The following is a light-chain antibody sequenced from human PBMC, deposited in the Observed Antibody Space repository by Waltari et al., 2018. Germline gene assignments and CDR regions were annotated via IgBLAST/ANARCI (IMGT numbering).Light chain of an antibody. CDR1: SSDVGSHNL. J-gene: IGLJ1*01. V-gene: IGLV2-23*01. Sequence: QSALTQPASASGSPGQSITISCTGTSSDVGSHNLVSWYQQHPGKAPKLMIYEGSKRPSGVSNRFSGSKSGNTASLTISGLQAEDEADYYCCSYAGSSTYVFGTGTKVTVL. CDR3: CSYAGSSTYV. CDR2: EGS.